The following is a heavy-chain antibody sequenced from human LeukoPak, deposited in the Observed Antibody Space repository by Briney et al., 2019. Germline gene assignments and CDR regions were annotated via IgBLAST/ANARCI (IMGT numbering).Heavy chain of an antibody. V-gene: IGHV4-34*11. Sequence: SETLSLTCAVYGGSFSGYYWSWIRQPPGKGLEWIGYIYYSGTTNYNPSPKSRVTISVDTSKNQFSLNLISVTAADTAVYFCARGRGGGGSSNNWFDPWGQGTLVTVSS. CDR1: GGSFSGYY. D-gene: IGHD2-15*01. CDR3: ARGRGGGGSSNNWFDP. CDR2: IYYSGTT. J-gene: IGHJ5*02.